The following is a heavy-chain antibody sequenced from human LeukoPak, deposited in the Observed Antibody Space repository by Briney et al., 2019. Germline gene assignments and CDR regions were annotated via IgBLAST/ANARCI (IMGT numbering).Heavy chain of an antibody. CDR1: GGSISSYY. CDR2: IYCSGST. J-gene: IGHJ6*03. D-gene: IGHD6-13*01. V-gene: IGHV4-59*01. Sequence: PSETLSLTCTVSGGSISSYYWSWMRQPPGKGLEWIGYIYCSGSTNYNPSLKSRVTISVDTSKNQFSLKLSSVTAADTAVYYCARDRFRAAAGRNYSYMDVWGKGTTVTVSS. CDR3: ARDRFRAAAGRNYSYMDV.